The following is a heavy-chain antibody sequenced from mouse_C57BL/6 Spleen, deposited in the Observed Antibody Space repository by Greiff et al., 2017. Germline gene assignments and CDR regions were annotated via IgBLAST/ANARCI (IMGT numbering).Heavy chain of an antibody. CDR1: GFSLTSYA. D-gene: IGHD2-5*01. Sequence: VKLVESGPGLVAPSQSLSITCTVSGFSLTSYAISWVRQPPGKGLEWLGVIWTGGGTNYNSALKSRLSISKDNSKSQVFLKMNSLQTDDTARYYCARNSVNYSNYRYYFDYWGQGTTLTVSS. J-gene: IGHJ2*01. CDR2: IWTGGGT. CDR3: ARNSVNYSNYRYYFDY. V-gene: IGHV2-9-1*01.